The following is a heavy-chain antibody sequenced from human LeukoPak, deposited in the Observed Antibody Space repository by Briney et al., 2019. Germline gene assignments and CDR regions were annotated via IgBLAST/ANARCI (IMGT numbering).Heavy chain of an antibody. CDR3: ARRGECSSGSCYYYFDY. D-gene: IGHD2-15*01. CDR2: IYPGDSDT. V-gene: IGHV5-51*01. CDR1: GYSFTDYW. J-gene: IGHJ4*02. Sequence: GESLKISCKISGYSFTDYWIGWVRQMPGKGLEWMGIIYPGDSDTRYSPSFQGQVTISADKSISTAYLQWSSLKASDTAMYYCARRGECSSGSCYYYFDYWGQGTLVTVSS.